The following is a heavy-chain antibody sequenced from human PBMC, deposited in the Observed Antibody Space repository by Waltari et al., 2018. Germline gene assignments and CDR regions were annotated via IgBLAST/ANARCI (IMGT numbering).Heavy chain of an antibody. D-gene: IGHD1-26*01. Sequence: EVRLVESGGGLVQPGGSLSLPWAASGCTFSNYGMSWVRQAPGKGLECVSTISGSGGTTFYADSVKGRFTMSKDNSKNTLFLQMNSLRFDDTAEYYCAKSTGSYYEVFDYWGRGTLVTVSS. V-gene: IGHV3-23*04. CDR3: AKSTGSYYEVFDY. CDR1: GCTFSNYG. J-gene: IGHJ4*02. CDR2: ISGSGGTT.